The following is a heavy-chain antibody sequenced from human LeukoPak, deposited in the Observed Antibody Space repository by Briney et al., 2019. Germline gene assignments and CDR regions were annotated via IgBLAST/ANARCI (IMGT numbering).Heavy chain of an antibody. D-gene: IGHD3-22*01. CDR2: TYTGGNS. CDR3: ARGGRGSAAVVAPRSFDI. V-gene: IGHV3-53*01. Sequence: GGSLRLSCEASGFTVSSTHMVWVRQAPGKGLEWVSVTYTGGNSYYAGTVQGRFIISRDISKNTLYLQMNNLRAEDSALYYCARGGRGSAAVVAPRSFDIWGQGTMVTVSS. J-gene: IGHJ3*02. CDR1: GFTVSSTH.